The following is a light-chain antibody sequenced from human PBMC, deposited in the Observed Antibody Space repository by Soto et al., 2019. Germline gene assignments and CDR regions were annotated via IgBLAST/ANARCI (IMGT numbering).Light chain of an antibody. CDR3: QQYTTSGLT. Sequence: DIQMTQSPSTLSASVGDRVSITCRASQSVGNSLAWYQQRPGKAPTLLIFDASTLESGVPSKFSGSGSDTEFTFTISRLQPDASASCYCQQYTTSGLTFGGGTKVEIK. J-gene: IGKJ4*02. V-gene: IGKV1-5*01. CDR2: DAS. CDR1: QSVGNS.